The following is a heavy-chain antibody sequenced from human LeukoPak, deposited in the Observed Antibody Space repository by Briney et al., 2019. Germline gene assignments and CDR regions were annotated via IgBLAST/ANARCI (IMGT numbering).Heavy chain of an antibody. CDR1: GGSISSGDYY. V-gene: IGHV4-30-4*01. Sequence: PSETLSLTCTVSGGSISSGDYYWSWIRRAPGKGLEWIGYIYYSGSTYYNPSLKSRVTISVDTSKNQFSLKLSSVTAEDTAVYYCAKDYYDSSGYYSDYYYYMDVWGKGTTVTVSS. CDR2: IYYSGST. J-gene: IGHJ6*03. CDR3: AKDYYDSSGYYSDYYYYMDV. D-gene: IGHD3-22*01.